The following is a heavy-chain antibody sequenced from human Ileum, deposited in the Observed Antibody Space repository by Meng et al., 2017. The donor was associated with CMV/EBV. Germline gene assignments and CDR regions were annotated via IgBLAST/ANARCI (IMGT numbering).Heavy chain of an antibody. CDR2: INGDGSNT. Sequence: GGPLRLSWAASGFTFNSYARTWVRQAPGKGLEWSSRINGDGSNTYYAASVKGRFTISRDNAKDTLYLQMNSLRAEDTAIYFCARDSNIRGVPTDYWGQGTLVTVSS. CDR1: GFTFNSYA. D-gene: IGHD3-10*01. CDR3: ARDSNIRGVPTDY. J-gene: IGHJ4*02. V-gene: IGHV3-23*01.